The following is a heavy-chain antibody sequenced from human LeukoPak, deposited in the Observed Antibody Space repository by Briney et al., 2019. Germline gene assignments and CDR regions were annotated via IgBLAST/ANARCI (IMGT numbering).Heavy chain of an antibody. J-gene: IGHJ4*02. CDR2: MNPNSGNT. D-gene: IGHD6-6*01. CDR3: ARSSSFYYYFDY. Sequence: NGVRQXTGQGREWMGWMNPNSGNTGYAQKFQGRVTITRNTSRSTAYMELSSLRSEDTAVYYCARSSSFYYYFDYWGQGTLVTVSS. V-gene: IGHV1-8*01.